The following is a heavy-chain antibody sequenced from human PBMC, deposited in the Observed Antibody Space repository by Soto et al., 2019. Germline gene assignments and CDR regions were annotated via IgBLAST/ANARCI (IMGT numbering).Heavy chain of an antibody. CDR3: ARAFGGVPYNWFDP. D-gene: IGHD3-16*01. V-gene: IGHV4-30-4*01. J-gene: IGHJ5*02. CDR1: GGSSSSGDYY. CDR2: IYYSGST. Sequence: SETLSLTCTVSGGSSSSGDYYWSWIRQAPGNCLEWIGYIYYSGSTYYNPSLKSRVTISVDTSKNQFSLKLSSVTAADTAVYSCARAFGGVPYNWFDPWGQGTLVTVSS.